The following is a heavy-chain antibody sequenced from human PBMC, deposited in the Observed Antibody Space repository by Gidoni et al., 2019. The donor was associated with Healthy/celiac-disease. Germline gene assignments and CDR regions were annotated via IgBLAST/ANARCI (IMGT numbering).Heavy chain of an antibody. V-gene: IGHV4-39*01. J-gene: IGHJ5*02. CDR2: IYYSGST. D-gene: IGHD2-2*02. CDR3: ARHGIVVVPAAIDSWFDP. Sequence: QLQLQESGPGLVKPSETLSLTCTVSGGSISSSSYYWGWIRQPPGKGLEWIGSIYYSGSTYYNPSLKSRVTISVDTSKNQFSLKLSSETAADTAVYYCARHGIVVVPAAIDSWFDPWGQGTLVTVSS. CDR1: GGSISSSSYY.